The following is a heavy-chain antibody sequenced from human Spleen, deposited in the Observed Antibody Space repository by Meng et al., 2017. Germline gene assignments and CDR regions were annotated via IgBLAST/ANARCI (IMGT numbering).Heavy chain of an antibody. J-gene: IGHJ4*02. D-gene: IGHD1-26*01. Sequence: QVQLQESGRGLVKPSGTLSLTCTVSGGSISSSNWWSWVRQPLGKGLEWIGEIYHTGSINYNSSLKSRVTISLDKSKNQFSLKLSSVTAADTAVYYCARVGGSGSPTDYWGQGTLVTVSS. V-gene: IGHV4-4*02. CDR2: IYHTGSI. CDR1: GGSISSSNW. CDR3: ARVGGSGSPTDY.